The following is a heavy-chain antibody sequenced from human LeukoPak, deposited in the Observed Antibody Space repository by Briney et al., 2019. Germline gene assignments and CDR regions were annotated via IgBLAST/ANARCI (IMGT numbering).Heavy chain of an antibody. J-gene: IGHJ4*02. V-gene: IGHV2-70*01. CDR2: IDRDDDK. Sequence: ESGPTLTNPTQTLTLTCSLSGVSLRTSGMCVSWIGQPPGKALEWHALIDRDDDKYYSTPLQTRLTISSDTYKNPVVLTITNVGAVDTATYYCVANVDDSPYYFDSWGQESLVTVSS. CDR1: GVSLRTSGMC. CDR3: VANVDDSPYYFDS. D-gene: IGHD5-12*01.